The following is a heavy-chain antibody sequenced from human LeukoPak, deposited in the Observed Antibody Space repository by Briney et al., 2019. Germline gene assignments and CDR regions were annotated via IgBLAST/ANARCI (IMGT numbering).Heavy chain of an antibody. CDR2: ISSSSSYI. J-gene: IGHJ3*02. CDR1: GFTFSSYS. Sequence: GGSLRLSCAASGFTFSSYSMNWVRQAPGKGLEWVSSISSSSSYIYYADSVKGRFTISRDNAKNSLYLQMNSLRAEDTAVYHCARSNQWFGELFGDAFDIWGQGTKVTVSS. CDR3: ARSNQWFGELFGDAFDI. D-gene: IGHD3-10*01. V-gene: IGHV3-21*01.